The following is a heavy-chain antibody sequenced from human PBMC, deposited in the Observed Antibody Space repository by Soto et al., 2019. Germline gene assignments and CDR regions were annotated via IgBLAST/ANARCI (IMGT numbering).Heavy chain of an antibody. CDR1: GFTFNSYV. CDR2: ISASGSDT. Sequence: EVQLLESGGGLVQPGGSLRLSCAASGFTFNSYVLSWVRQAPGEGLEWVSGISASGSDTYYADSVKGRFTISRDNSKNTLYLQINRLRAEDTALYYCTKNGRSGGSGPNWFDPWGQGTLVTVSS. J-gene: IGHJ5*02. V-gene: IGHV3-23*01. CDR3: TKNGRSGGSGPNWFDP. D-gene: IGHD2-15*01.